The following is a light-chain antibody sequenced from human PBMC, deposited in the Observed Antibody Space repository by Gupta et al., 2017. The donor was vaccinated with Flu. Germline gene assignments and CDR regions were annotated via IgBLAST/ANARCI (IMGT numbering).Light chain of an antibody. CDR3: CSDAGGYV. Sequence: GQSITISCSGTSSDIQTYNLVSWYQQHPGEAPKLIIYEVAKRPSGVSNRFSGSKSGSTASLTIAGLQAEDEADYYCCSDAGGYVFGGGTKVTVL. V-gene: IGLV2-23*02. J-gene: IGLJ1*01. CDR1: SSDIQTYNL. CDR2: EVA.